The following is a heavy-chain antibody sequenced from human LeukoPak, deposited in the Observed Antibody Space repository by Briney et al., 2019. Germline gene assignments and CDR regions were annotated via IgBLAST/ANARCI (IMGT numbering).Heavy chain of an antibody. Sequence: SETLSLTCTVSGGSISSYYWSWIRQPPGKGLEWIGYIYYSGSTNYNPSLKSRVTISVDTSKNQCSLKLSSVTAADTAVYYCARIGHDYVWGSYRYYFDYWGQGTLVTVSS. CDR3: ARIGHDYVWGSYRYYFDY. J-gene: IGHJ4*02. CDR2: IYYSGST. CDR1: GGSISSYY. V-gene: IGHV4-59*01. D-gene: IGHD3-16*02.